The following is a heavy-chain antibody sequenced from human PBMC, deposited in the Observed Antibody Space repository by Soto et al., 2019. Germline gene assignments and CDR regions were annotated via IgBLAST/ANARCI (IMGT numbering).Heavy chain of an antibody. CDR2: INNGGGT. CDR3: ATSSDWSPLLDY. D-gene: IGHD6-19*01. CDR1: RSTFTNFY. V-gene: IGHV1-2*02. Sequence: ASVKVSCKASRSTFTNFYLHWVRQAPGQRPEWMGWINNGGGTVYAQKFQGRLTMTRDTSITTAYMELSRLSSDDTAFYYCATSSDWSPLLDYWGQGTLVTVSS. J-gene: IGHJ4*02.